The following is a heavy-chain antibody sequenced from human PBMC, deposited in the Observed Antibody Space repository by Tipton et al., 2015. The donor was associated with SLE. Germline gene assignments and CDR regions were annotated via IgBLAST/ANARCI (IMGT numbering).Heavy chain of an antibody. CDR2: IHHSGST. V-gene: IGHV4-34*01. CDR1: GGFFSGHY. J-gene: IGHJ6*02. D-gene: IGHD6-13*01. Sequence: TLSLTCAVYGGFFSGHYCTWIRQSPGKGLEWIGHIHHSGSTNYNPSLRSRVTISVDTSKNQFSLKLSSVTAADTAVYYCARHIPGGSSWHYYYYYGMDVWGQGTTVTVSS. CDR3: ARHIPGGSSWHYYYYYGMDV.